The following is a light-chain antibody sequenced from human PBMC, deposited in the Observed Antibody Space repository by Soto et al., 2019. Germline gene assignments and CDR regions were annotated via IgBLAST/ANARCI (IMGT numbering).Light chain of an antibody. CDR2: AAS. CDR3: QQRYSTLTWT. J-gene: IGKJ1*01. Sequence: DIQMTQSPSSLSASVGDRVTITCRASQSISSYLNWYQQKPGKAPKLLIYAASRLQSGVPSRFSGSGSGTDFRLTIRSLQPEDFASYYCQQRYSTLTWTFGQGTKVEIK. V-gene: IGKV1-39*01. CDR1: QSISSY.